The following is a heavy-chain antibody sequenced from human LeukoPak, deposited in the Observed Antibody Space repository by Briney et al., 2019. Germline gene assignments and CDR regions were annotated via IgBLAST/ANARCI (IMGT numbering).Heavy chain of an antibody. CDR1: GGIFSSYA. CDR3: ARDRGYCSSTSCYTGYWYFDL. D-gene: IGHD2-2*02. V-gene: IGHV1-69*13. CDR2: IIPIFGTA. J-gene: IGHJ2*01. Sequence: SVKVSCKASGGIFSSYAISLVRQAPGQGLEWMGGIIPIFGTANYAQKFQGRVTITADESTSTAYMELSSLRSEDTAVYYCARDRGYCSSTSCYTGYWYFDLWGRGTLVTVSS.